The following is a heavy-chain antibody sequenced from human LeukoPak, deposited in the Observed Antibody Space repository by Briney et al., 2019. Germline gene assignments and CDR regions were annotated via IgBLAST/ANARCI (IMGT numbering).Heavy chain of an antibody. CDR2: IYYSGST. V-gene: IGHV4-59*01. CDR3: ARGRQGWELGAGHVN. J-gene: IGHJ4*02. CDR1: SGSISSYY. Sequence: ASETLSLTCTVSSGSISSYYWSWIRQPPGKGLEWIGYIYYSGSTNYNPSLKSRVTISVDTSRNQFSLKLSSVTAADTAVYYCARGRQGWELGAGHVNWGQGTLVTVSS. D-gene: IGHD1-26*01.